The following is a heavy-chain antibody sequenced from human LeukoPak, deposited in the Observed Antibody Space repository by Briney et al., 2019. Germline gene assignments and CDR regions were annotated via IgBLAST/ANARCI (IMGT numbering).Heavy chain of an antibody. CDR3: ARGPLNWFDP. Sequence: SQTLSLTCTVSGGSISSGGYYWSWIRQHPGKGLEWIGYIYYSGSTDYNPSLKSRVTIPVDTSKNQFSLKLSSVTAADTAVYYCARGPLNWFDPWGQGTLVTVSS. V-gene: IGHV4-31*03. J-gene: IGHJ5*02. CDR1: GGSISSGGYY. CDR2: IYYSGST.